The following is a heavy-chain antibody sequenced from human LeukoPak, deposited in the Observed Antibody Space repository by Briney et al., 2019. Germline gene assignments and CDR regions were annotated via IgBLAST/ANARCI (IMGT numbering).Heavy chain of an antibody. J-gene: IGHJ4*02. CDR3: ARDQAYYYDRLEGFYFDY. CDR2: IYTSGST. Sequence: SETLSLTCTVSGGSISSGSYYSSWIWQPAGKELEWIGRIYTSGSTNYNPSLKSRVTISVDTSKNQFSLKLSSVTAADTAVYYCARDQAYYYDRLEGFYFDYWGQGTLVTVSS. V-gene: IGHV4-61*02. CDR1: GGSISSGSYY. D-gene: IGHD3-22*01.